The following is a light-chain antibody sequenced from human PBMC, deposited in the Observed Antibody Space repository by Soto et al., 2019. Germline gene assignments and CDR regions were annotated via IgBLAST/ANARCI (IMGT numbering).Light chain of an antibody. CDR3: QQSDSLPIT. Sequence: DIQMTQSPSSLSASVGDRVTITCRASQDISNYLNWYQQRPGKAPKLLIYDASNLERGVPSRFSGTRSGTHFTFATTSLQPEDLATYYCQQSDSLPITFGQGTRLEI. J-gene: IGKJ5*01. V-gene: IGKV1-33*01. CDR2: DAS. CDR1: QDISNY.